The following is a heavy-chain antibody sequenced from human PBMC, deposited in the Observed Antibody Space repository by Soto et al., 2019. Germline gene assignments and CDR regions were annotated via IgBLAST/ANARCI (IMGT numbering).Heavy chain of an antibody. D-gene: IGHD3-22*01. CDR1: GFTFSSYG. Sequence: GGSLRLSCAASGFTFSSYGMHWVRQAPGKGLEWVAVIWYDGSNKYYADSVKGRFTISRDNSKNTLYLQMNSLRAEDTAVYYCARGKTTYYYDSSGYYRAAFDYWGQGTLVTVSS. CDR2: IWYDGSNK. V-gene: IGHV3-33*01. CDR3: ARGKTTYYYDSSGYYRAAFDY. J-gene: IGHJ4*02.